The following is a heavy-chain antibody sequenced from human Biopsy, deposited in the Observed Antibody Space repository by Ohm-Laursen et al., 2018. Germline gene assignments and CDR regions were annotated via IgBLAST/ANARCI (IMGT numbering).Heavy chain of an antibody. CDR1: GDSINSSY. CDR3: ARRGSGGRSFDY. D-gene: IGHD2-15*01. J-gene: IGHJ4*02. Sequence: SETLSLTCIVSGDSINSSYWSWIRQPPGKGLEWIGFISNSGNTNYNPSLKSRVTISVDMSKNQISLKLGSVTVADTPVFYCARRGSGGRSFDYWGQGSLVTVSS. V-gene: IGHV4-59*08. CDR2: ISNSGNT.